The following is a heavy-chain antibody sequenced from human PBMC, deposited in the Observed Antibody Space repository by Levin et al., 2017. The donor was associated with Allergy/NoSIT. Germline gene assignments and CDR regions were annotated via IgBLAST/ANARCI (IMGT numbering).Heavy chain of an antibody. CDR1: GGSFSGYY. Sequence: SETLSLTCAVYGGSFSGYYWSWIRQPPGKGLEWIGEINHSGSTNYNPSLKSRVTISVDTSKNQFSLKLSSVTAADTAVYYCARRGSYYGNFDYWGQGTLVTVSS. V-gene: IGHV4-34*01. CDR2: INHSGST. CDR3: ARRGSYYGNFDY. D-gene: IGHD1-26*01. J-gene: IGHJ4*02.